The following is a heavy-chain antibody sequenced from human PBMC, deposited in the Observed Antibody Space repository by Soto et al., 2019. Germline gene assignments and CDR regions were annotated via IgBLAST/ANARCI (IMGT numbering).Heavy chain of an antibody. CDR3: ARALDPIGWYSHYYYYGMDV. D-gene: IGHD6-19*01. V-gene: IGHV1-69*01. J-gene: IGHJ6*02. Sequence: QVQLVQAGAVVKKPGSSVKVSCKASGGTFSSYAISWVRQAPGQGLEWMGGIIPIFGTANYAQKFQGRVTITADESPIPAYMELISLRTEDTAENYFARALDPIGWYSHYYYYGMDVWGQGTTVTVSS. CDR1: GGTFSSYA. CDR2: IIPIFGTA.